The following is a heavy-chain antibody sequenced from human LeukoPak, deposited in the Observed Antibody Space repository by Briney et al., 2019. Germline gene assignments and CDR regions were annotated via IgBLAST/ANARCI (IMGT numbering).Heavy chain of an antibody. J-gene: IGHJ4*02. CDR2: ISSDGGST. D-gene: IGHD1-26*01. CDR3: ARYSGSYHALDY. V-gene: IGHV3-64*04. Sequence: PGGSLRLSCSASGFTFSSYAMYWVRQAPGRGLEFVLAISSDGGSTYYADSVKGRFTISRDNAENTLYLQMNSLRAEDTALYYCARYSGSYHALDYWGQGTLVTVSS. CDR1: GFTFSSYA.